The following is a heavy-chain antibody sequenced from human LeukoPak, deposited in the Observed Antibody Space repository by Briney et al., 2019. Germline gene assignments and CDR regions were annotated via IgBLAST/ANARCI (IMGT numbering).Heavy chain of an antibody. CDR3: ATPYCSSLSCLDVFNM. V-gene: IGHV4-31*03. D-gene: IGHD2-2*01. J-gene: IGHJ3*02. Sequence: SQTLSLTCNVSGVSVSDGRYYWTWIRHHPTRGLEWMGYKYYSGSAKYNPSLKSRLTISIDTAKNQFSLQLSSVTAADTATYYCATPYCSSLSCLDVFNMWGQGTRVTVSS. CDR2: KYYSGSA. CDR1: GVSVSDGRYY.